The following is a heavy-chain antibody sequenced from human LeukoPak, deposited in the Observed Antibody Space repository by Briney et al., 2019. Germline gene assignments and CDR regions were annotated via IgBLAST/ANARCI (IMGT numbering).Heavy chain of an antibody. CDR3: ARAGGYYYDSSGYLIQIWFDP. Sequence: SETLSLTCTVSGGSISSGGYYWSWIRQHPGKGLEWIGYIYYSGSTYYNPSLKSRVTISVDTSKNQFSLKLSSVTAADTAVYYCARAGGYYYDSSGYLIQIWFDPWGQGTLVTVSS. V-gene: IGHV4-31*03. CDR2: IYYSGST. CDR1: GGSISSGGYY. J-gene: IGHJ5*02. D-gene: IGHD3-22*01.